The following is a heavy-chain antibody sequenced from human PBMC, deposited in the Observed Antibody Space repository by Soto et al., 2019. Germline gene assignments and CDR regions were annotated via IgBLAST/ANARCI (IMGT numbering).Heavy chain of an antibody. Sequence: ESGGGLVQPGGSLRLSCAASGFTFSSYDMHWVRQATGKGLEWVSAIGTAGDTYYPGSVKGRFTISRENAKNSLYLQMNSLRAGETVVYFCARDLGGGGELWGQGTLVTVSS. CDR3: ARDLGGGGEL. CDR1: GFTFSSYD. D-gene: IGHD1-7*01. CDR2: IGTAGDT. V-gene: IGHV3-13*01. J-gene: IGHJ4*02.